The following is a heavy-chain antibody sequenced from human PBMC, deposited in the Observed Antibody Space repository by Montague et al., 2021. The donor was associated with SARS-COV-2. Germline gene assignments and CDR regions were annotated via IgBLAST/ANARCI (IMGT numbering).Heavy chain of an antibody. D-gene: IGHD3-10*01. CDR3: ARAVSVRRAVSWFDP. CDR2: IYYSGGA. V-gene: IGHV4-59*11. CDR1: AGSISGHY. Sequence: SDTLSLTRSISAGSISGHYLAWIRQPPGKGLEWIAYIYYSGGANXNPSLRSRVTMSVDTSNNQFSLKLSSVTAADTAVYYCARAVSVRRAVSWFDPWGQGALVTVSS. J-gene: IGHJ5*02.